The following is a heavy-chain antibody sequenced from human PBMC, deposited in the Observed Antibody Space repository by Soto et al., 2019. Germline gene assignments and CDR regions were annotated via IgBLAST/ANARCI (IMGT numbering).Heavy chain of an antibody. CDR1: GGSIYRSGYY. Sequence: PSETLSLTCTVSGGSIYRSGYYWVWIRQPPGRGLEWIVNIDYNGATYSNPSLKSRVTISRDTSKNQFSMKLTSVTAADTALYYCGKVLVGATGHSDSDYWGPGTLVTVSS. D-gene: IGHD2-15*01. V-gene: IGHV4-39*01. CDR2: IDYNGAT. CDR3: GKVLVGATGHSDSDY. J-gene: IGHJ4*02.